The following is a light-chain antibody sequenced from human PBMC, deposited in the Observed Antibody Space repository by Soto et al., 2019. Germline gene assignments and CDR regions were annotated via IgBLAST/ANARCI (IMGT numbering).Light chain of an antibody. CDR3: QHYGGSPIT. Sequence: IVLTQSPGTLSLSPGARATLSXRAGQSVSFNYLAWYQQKPGQAPRLLISGASSRATGIPDRFIGSGSGTDFTLTISRLEPEDFAVYYCQHYGGSPITFGQGTRLEI. V-gene: IGKV3-20*01. CDR2: GAS. CDR1: QSVSFNY. J-gene: IGKJ5*01.